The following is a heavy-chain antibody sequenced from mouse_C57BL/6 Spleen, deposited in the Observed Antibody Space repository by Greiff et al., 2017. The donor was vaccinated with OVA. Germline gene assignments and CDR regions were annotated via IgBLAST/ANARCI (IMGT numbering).Heavy chain of an antibody. J-gene: IGHJ2*01. CDR1: GFNIKDDY. CDR2: IDPENGDT. CDR3: TVNWDAY. Sequence: VQLKQSGAELVRPGASVKLSCTASGFNIKDDYMHWVKQRPEQGLEWIGWIDPENGDTEYASKFQGKATITADTSSNTAYLQLSSLTSEDTAVYYCTVNWDAYWGQGTTLTVSS. D-gene: IGHD4-1*02. V-gene: IGHV14-4*01.